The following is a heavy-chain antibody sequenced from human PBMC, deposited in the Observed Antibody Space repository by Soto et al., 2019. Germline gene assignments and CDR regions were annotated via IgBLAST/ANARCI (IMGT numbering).Heavy chain of an antibody. Sequence: QVQLQESGPGLVKPSETLSLTCSVSGGSISSYYWSWIRQPPGKGLEWIAYIYHSATSYNPSLKSRVSISLDTSKNQFSLKLSSVTAADTAVYYCAWTYDGSGPNSGGYGFDIWGQGTMVTVSS. CDR1: GGSISSYY. D-gene: IGHD3-22*01. CDR2: IYHSAT. V-gene: IGHV4-59*01. J-gene: IGHJ3*02. CDR3: AWTYDGSGPNSGGYGFDI.